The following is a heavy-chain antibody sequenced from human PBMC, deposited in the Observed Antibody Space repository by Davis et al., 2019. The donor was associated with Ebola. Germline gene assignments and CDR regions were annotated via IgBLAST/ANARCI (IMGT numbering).Heavy chain of an antibody. D-gene: IGHD1-26*01. Sequence: GESLKISCAASGFTFSGSAMHWVRQASGKGLEWVGRIRSKANSYATAYAASVKGRFTISRDNSKNTLYLQMNSLRAEDTAVYYCASTPRWELLPGGDYWGQGTLVTVSS. J-gene: IGHJ4*02. CDR2: IRSKANSYAT. CDR3: ASTPRWELLPGGDY. V-gene: IGHV3-73*01. CDR1: GFTFSGSA.